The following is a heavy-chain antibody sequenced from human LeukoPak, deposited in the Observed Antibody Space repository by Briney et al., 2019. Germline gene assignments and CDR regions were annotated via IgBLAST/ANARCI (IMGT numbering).Heavy chain of an antibody. Sequence: ASVKVSCKASGYTFTTYGISWVRQAPGQGLEWMGWISAYNGNTKYPQRLQGRVTMTTDTSTSTAYMELSSLRSEDTALYYCARAGEYCSGGSCYSGVYFDYWGQGTLVTVSS. D-gene: IGHD2-15*01. J-gene: IGHJ4*02. CDR2: ISAYNGNT. V-gene: IGHV1-18*01. CDR1: GYTFTTYG. CDR3: ARAGEYCSGGSCYSGVYFDY.